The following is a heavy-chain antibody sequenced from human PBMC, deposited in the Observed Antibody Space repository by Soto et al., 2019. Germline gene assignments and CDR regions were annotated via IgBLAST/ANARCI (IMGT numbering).Heavy chain of an antibody. CDR3: ARGFITIFGVVIPDGWFAP. Sequence: ASVKVSCKASGYTFTSYDINWVRQATGQGLEWMGWMNPNSGNTGYAQNFQGRVTMTRDTSTSTVYMELSSLRSEDTAVDYCARGFITIFGVVIPDGWFAPWGQGTLVTVSS. CDR2: MNPNSGNT. V-gene: IGHV1-8*01. D-gene: IGHD3-3*01. J-gene: IGHJ5*02. CDR1: GYTFTSYD.